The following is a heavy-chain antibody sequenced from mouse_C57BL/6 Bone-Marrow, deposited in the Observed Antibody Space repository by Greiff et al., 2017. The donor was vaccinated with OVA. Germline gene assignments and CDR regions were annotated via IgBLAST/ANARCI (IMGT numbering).Heavy chain of an antibody. D-gene: IGHD1-1*01. CDR1: GYTFTSYW. CDR3: ARTDSDV. V-gene: IGHV1-7*01. Sequence: QVQLKESGAELAKPGASVKLSCKASGYTFTSYWMHWVKQRPGQGLEWIGYINPSSGYTKYNQKFKDKAPLTADKSSSTAYLQLSSLTYEDCAVYYCARTDSDVWGTGTTVTVSS. CDR2: INPSSGYT. J-gene: IGHJ1*03.